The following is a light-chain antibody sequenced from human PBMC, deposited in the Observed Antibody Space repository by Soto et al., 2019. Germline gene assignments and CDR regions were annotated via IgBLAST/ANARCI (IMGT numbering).Light chain of an antibody. Sequence: QSVLTQPASVSGSPGQSITISCTGTSSDVGGYNYVSWYQQHPGKAPKLMIYDVSNRPSGVSNRFSGSKSDNTASLTISGLQAEHEADYYCSSYTSSSTYVFGTGTKVTVL. CDR3: SSYTSSSTYV. V-gene: IGLV2-14*01. CDR2: DVS. CDR1: SSDVGGYNY. J-gene: IGLJ1*01.